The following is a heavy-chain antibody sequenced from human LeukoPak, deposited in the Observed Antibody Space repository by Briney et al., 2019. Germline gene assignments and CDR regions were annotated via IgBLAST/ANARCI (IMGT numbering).Heavy chain of an antibody. D-gene: IGHD6-19*01. V-gene: IGHV3-23*05. J-gene: IGHJ4*02. CDR2: INNSGGTT. Sequence: GGSLRLSCAASGFTFSSYDMSWVRQGPGKGLEWVSGINNSGGTTYYADSVKGRFTISRDNSKNTLYLQMNSLRAEDTAVYYCAKDATRSSGWFRFDSWGQGTLVTVSS. CDR1: GFTFSSYD. CDR3: AKDATRSSGWFRFDS.